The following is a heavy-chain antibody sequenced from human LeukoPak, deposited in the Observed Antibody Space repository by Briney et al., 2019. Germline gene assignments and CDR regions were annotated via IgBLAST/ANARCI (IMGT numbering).Heavy chain of an antibody. V-gene: IGHV4-4*07. CDR3: ARDHRYYDSSGYYSSDAFDI. D-gene: IGHD3-22*01. CDR2: IYTSGST. J-gene: IGHJ3*02. CDR1: GGSISSYY. Sequence: SETLSLTCTVSGGSISSYYWSWIRQPAGKGLEWIGRIYTSGSTNYNPSLKSRVTMSVDTSKNQFSLKLSPVTAADTAVYYCARDHRYYDSSGYYSSDAFDIWGQGTMVTVSS.